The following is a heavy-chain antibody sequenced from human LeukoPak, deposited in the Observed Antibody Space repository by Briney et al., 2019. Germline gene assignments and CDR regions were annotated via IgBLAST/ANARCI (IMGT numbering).Heavy chain of an antibody. V-gene: IGHV2-5*02. Sequence: SGPTLVNPTQTLTLTCTFSGFSLSTRGVGVGWIRQPPGKALEYLAVMYSDDDKRYSPSLKSRLTITEDTSKNQVVLTMTNMDPVDTATYYCAHILGYSLFDNWGQGILVTVSS. D-gene: IGHD5-18*01. CDR1: GFSLSTRGVG. CDR2: MYSDDDK. CDR3: AHILGYSLFDN. J-gene: IGHJ4*02.